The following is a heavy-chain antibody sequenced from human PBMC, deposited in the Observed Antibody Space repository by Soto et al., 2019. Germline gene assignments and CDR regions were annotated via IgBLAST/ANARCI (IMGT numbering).Heavy chain of an antibody. Sequence: QVQLQESGPGLVKPSQTLSLTCTVSGGSMNSGGYCWSWIRQHPGEGLEWIGFISYGGTTSYNPSLKSRVIISVATSKNQFSLKLTSVTAADTAVYYCSRGILVWGQGTLITVSS. V-gene: IGHV4-31*03. CDR3: SRGILV. CDR2: ISYGGTT. CDR1: GGSMNSGGYC. D-gene: IGHD2-15*01. J-gene: IGHJ4*02.